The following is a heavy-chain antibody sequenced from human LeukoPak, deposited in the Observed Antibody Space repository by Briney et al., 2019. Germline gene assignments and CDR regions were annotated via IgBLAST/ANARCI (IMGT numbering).Heavy chain of an antibody. J-gene: IGHJ4*02. CDR3: AKRTRQLAGEVDY. D-gene: IGHD6-6*01. Sequence: GGSLRLSCAASGFTFNNYAMTWVRQAPGKWLEWVSGISYSGGSTYYADSVKGRFTISRDNSKNTLFLQMNSLRAEDTAVYYCAKRTRQLAGEVDYWGQGTLVTVSS. CDR1: GFTFNNYA. V-gene: IGHV3-23*01. CDR2: ISYSGGST.